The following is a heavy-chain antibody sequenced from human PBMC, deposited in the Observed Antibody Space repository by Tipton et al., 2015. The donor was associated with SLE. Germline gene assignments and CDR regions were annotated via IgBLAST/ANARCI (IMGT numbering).Heavy chain of an antibody. CDR1: GYRFTTRW. Sequence: QSGPEVKKPGESLKISCQGAGYRFTTRWIAWVRQMPGKGLEWMGIIYPADSDNRYSPSFQGQVIMSADRSSSTAYLQWRSLKASDTAMYYCARSRGSYYTDAFDIWGQGTMVTVSS. V-gene: IGHV5-51*03. CDR3: ARSRGSYYTDAFDI. CDR2: IYPADSDN. D-gene: IGHD3-10*01. J-gene: IGHJ3*02.